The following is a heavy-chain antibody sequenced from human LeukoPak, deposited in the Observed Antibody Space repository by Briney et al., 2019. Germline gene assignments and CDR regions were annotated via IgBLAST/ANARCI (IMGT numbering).Heavy chain of an antibody. J-gene: IGHJ6*03. CDR2: IRYDGSNK. CDR1: GFTFSSYG. Sequence: GGSLRLSCAASGFTFSSYGMHWVRQAPGKGLEWVAFIRYDGSNKYYADSVKGRFTISRDNSKNTLYLQMNSLRAEDTAVYYCAKSTGYSSSWYGGGDYYYMHVWGKGTTVTISS. V-gene: IGHV3-30*02. D-gene: IGHD6-13*01. CDR3: AKSTGYSSSWYGGGDYYYMHV.